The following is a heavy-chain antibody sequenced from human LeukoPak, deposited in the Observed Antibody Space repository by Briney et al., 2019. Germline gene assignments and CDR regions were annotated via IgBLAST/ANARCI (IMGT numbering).Heavy chain of an antibody. CDR1: GYSFTSYW. Sequence: GESLKISCKGSGYSFTSYWIGWVRQMPGKGLEWMGIIYPGDSDTRYSPSFQGQVTISADKSISTAYLQWSSLKASDTAMYYCARRYCDILTSYSEYFDYWGQGTLVTVSS. J-gene: IGHJ4*02. CDR2: IYPGDSDT. V-gene: IGHV5-51*01. CDR3: ARRYCDILTSYSEYFDY. D-gene: IGHD3-9*01.